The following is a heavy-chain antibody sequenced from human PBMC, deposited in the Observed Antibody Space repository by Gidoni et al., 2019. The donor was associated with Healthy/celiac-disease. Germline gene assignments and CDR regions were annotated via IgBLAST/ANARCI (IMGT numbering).Heavy chain of an antibody. CDR3: ARFGYSSGYYHHYYYGMDV. D-gene: IGHD3-22*01. V-gene: IGHV4-34*01. J-gene: IGHJ6*02. Sequence: QVQLQQWGAGLLKPSETLSLTCAVYGGSFSGSYWSWIRQPPGKGLEWIGEINHSGSTNYNPSLKSRVTISVDTSKNQFSLKLSSVTAADTAVYYCARFGYSSGYYHHYYYGMDVWGQGTTVTVSS. CDR2: INHSGST. CDR1: GGSFSGSY.